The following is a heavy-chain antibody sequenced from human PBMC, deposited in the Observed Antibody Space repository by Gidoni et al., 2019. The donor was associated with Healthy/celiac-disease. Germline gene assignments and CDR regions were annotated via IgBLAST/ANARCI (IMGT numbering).Heavy chain of an antibody. D-gene: IGHD2-15*01. CDR2: IYYSGST. J-gene: IGHJ4*02. CDR3: ARLVIVVVLSSTEENFDY. Sequence: QLQLQESGPGLVKPSETLSLTCTVSGGSISSSSYYWGWIRQPPGKGLEWIGSIYYSGSTYYNPSLKSRVTISVDTSKNQFSLKLSSVTAADTAVYYYARLVIVVVLSSTEENFDYWGQGTLVTVSS. V-gene: IGHV4-39*01. CDR1: GGSISSSSYY.